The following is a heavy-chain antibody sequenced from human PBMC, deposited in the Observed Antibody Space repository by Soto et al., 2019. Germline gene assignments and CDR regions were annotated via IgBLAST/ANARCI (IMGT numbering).Heavy chain of an antibody. D-gene: IGHD1-26*01. Sequence: PSETLSLTCTVTGGSTSSYYWSWLRQPPGKGLEWIGYNSYSGSTDYNPSLKSRVTISVDTSKNQFSLKLSSATAADTAVYYYARHGGSYSFDYWGQGTLVTVSS. CDR3: ARHGGSYSFDY. CDR2: NSYSGST. J-gene: IGHJ4*02. V-gene: IGHV4-59*08. CDR1: GGSTSSYY.